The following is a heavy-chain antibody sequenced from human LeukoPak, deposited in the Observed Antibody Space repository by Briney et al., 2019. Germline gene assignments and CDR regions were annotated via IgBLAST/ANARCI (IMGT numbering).Heavy chain of an antibody. CDR3: ARRHSSGWLGDWFNP. V-gene: IGHV3-7*01. CDR2: TKQDGSEK. CDR1: GFTFSTYW. Sequence: GGSLRLSCAASGFTFSTYWMSWVRQAPGKGLEWVANTKQDGSEKYYVDSVKGRFTISRDNAKNSLYLQMNSLRAEDTAVYYCARRHSSGWLGDWFNPWGQGTLVTVSS. J-gene: IGHJ5*02. D-gene: IGHD6-19*01.